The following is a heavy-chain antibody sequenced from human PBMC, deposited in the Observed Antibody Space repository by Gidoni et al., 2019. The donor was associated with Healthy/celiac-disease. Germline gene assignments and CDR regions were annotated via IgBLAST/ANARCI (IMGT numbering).Heavy chain of an antibody. D-gene: IGHD3-22*01. Sequence: EVQLLESGGGLVQPGGSLRLSCAASGFTFSSYAMRWVRQAPGKGLEWVSAISGSGGSTYYADSVKGRFTISRDNSKNTLYLQMNSLRAEDTAVYYCAKDHITMIVVVITPSGMDVWGQGTTVTVSS. CDR3: AKDHITMIVVVITPSGMDV. CDR2: ISGSGGST. J-gene: IGHJ6*02. CDR1: GFTFSSYA. V-gene: IGHV3-23*01.